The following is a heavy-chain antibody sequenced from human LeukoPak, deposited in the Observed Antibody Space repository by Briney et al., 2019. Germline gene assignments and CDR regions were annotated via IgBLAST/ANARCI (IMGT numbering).Heavy chain of an antibody. V-gene: IGHV3-74*01. CDR2: INVDGSDT. J-gene: IGHJ5*02. Sequence: GGSLRLSCAASGLTFNSYWMHSVRQVPGKGLVWVSRINVDGSDTTFAESVKGRFPISRDNAKNTLYLQMNSLRAEDTAVYYCVRSGYCSGGSCYEEAKWFDPWGQGTLVTVSS. D-gene: IGHD2-15*01. CDR3: VRSGYCSGGSCYEEAKWFDP. CDR1: GLTFNSYW.